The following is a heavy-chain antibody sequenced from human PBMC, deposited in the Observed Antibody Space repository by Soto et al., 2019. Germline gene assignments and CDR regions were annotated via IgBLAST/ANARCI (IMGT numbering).Heavy chain of an antibody. V-gene: IGHV4-61*01. CDR2: IYYSGST. Sequence: QVQLQESGPGLVKPSETLSLTCTVSGGSVSSGSYYWSWIRQPPGKGLEWIGYIYYSGSTNYNPSLKSRVTISVDTSKNQFSLKLSSVTAADTAVYYCARQYCTNGVCSYYYYYGMDVWGQGTTVTVSS. D-gene: IGHD2-8*01. CDR3: ARQYCTNGVCSYYYYYGMDV. CDR1: GGSVSSGSYY. J-gene: IGHJ6*02.